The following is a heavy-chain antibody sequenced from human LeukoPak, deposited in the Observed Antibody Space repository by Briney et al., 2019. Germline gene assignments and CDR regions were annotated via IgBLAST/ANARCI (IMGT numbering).Heavy chain of an antibody. D-gene: IGHD6-13*01. J-gene: IGHJ6*03. Sequence: GGSLRLSCAASGFTFSSYEMNWVRQAPGKGLEWVSYISSSGSTIYYADSVKGRFTISRDNAKNSLYLQMNSLRAEDTAVYYCARDDLAAAGTYYYYYYMDVWGKGTTVTVSS. V-gene: IGHV3-48*03. CDR1: GFTFSSYE. CDR3: ARDDLAAAGTYYYYYYMDV. CDR2: ISSSGSTI.